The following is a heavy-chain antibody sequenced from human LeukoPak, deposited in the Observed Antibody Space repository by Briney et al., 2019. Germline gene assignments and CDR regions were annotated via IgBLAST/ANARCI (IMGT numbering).Heavy chain of an antibody. D-gene: IGHD2-15*01. J-gene: IGHJ6*03. CDR3: ATTGGAGGSDYYYYMDV. Sequence: ASVKVSCKASGYTFTGHYIHWVRQAPGQGLEWMGIINPSGGSTSYAQKFQGRVTMTRDMSTSTVYMELSSLRSEDTAVYYCATTGGAGGSDYYYYMDVWGKGTTVTVS. CDR2: INPSGGST. CDR1: GYTFTGHY. V-gene: IGHV1-46*01.